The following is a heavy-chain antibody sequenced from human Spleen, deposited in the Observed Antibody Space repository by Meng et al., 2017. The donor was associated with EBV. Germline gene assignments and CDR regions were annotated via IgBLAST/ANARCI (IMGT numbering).Heavy chain of an antibody. D-gene: IGHD3-10*01. CDR2: LIPMSGAP. J-gene: IGHJ4*02. CDR1: GGTFTSDA. Sequence: QVQVVQSGGEVKKPGPSVTVSCKTSGGTFTSDAISWVRQAPGQGLEWMGGLIPMSGAPNYAQKFQGRITITADESTSTHYMDLSSLRSEDTAVYYCASESGRGYTPDYWGQGTLVTVSS. CDR3: ASESGRGYTPDY. V-gene: IGHV1-69*01.